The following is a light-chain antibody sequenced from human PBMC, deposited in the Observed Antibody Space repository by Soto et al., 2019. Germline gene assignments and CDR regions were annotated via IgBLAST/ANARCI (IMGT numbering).Light chain of an antibody. J-gene: IGLJ2*01. V-gene: IGLV2-14*01. CDR3: SSYTSSSTLVV. CDR1: SSDDGGYNY. CDR2: DVN. Sequence: QSVLTQPASVSGSPGQSITISCTGTSSDDGGYNYVSWYQQHPGKAPKLMIYDVNNRPSGVSNRFSGSKSGNTASLTISGLQAEDEADYYCSSYTSSSTLVVFGGGTKLTVL.